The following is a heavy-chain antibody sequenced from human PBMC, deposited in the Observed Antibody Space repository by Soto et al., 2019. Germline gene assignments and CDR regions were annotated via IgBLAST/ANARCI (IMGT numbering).Heavy chain of an antibody. J-gene: IGHJ6*02. V-gene: IGHV4-31*03. Sequence: TSETLSLTCSVSGGSINVVNYHWSWIRQRPGRGLEWIGNIYYTGTTDYNPSLKSRVAISVDTSKNQFSLKLNSATAADTAVYWCARDLLVAARKRGYVLDVCGPGTTVTVSS. CDR2: IYYTGTT. D-gene: IGHD2-15*01. CDR1: GGSINVVNYH. CDR3: ARDLLVAARKRGYVLDV.